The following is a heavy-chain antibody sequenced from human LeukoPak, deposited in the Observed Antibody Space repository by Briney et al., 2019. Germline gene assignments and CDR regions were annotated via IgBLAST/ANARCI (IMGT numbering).Heavy chain of an antibody. CDR3: ARDPYILDAA. CDR2: INSDGSGT. V-gene: IGHV3-74*01. CDR1: GLSISGYW. D-gene: IGHD3-16*01. J-gene: IGHJ5*02. Sequence: QAGGSLRPSCTASGLSISGYWMHWVRQAPGKGLVWLSRINSDGSGTDYADSVKGRFTVSRDNGKNTVYLRMSSLRAEDTAVYYCARDPYILDAAWGQGTLVTVSS.